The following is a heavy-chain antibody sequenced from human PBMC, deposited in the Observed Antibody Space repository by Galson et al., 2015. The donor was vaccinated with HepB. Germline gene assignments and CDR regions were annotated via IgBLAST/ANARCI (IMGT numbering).Heavy chain of an antibody. D-gene: IGHD3-10*01. J-gene: IGHJ6*02. Sequence: TLSLTCTVSGGSVSRGSYYWSWIRQPPGKGLEWIGYIYYSGSTNYNPSLKSRVTISVDTSKNQFSLKLSSVTAADTAVYYCARDCLTMVRGVILWGGGGHYYGMDVWGQGTTVTVSS. CDR2: IYYSGST. V-gene: IGHV4-61*01. CDR1: GGSVSRGSYY. CDR3: ARDCLTMVRGVILWGGGGHYYGMDV.